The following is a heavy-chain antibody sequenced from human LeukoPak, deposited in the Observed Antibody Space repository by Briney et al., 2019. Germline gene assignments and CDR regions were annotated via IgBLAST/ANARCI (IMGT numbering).Heavy chain of an antibody. V-gene: IGHV3-21*01. Sequence: PGGSLRLSCAASGFTFSSYNMNWVRQAPGKGLEWVSSISSTSNYINYADSVKGRFTISRDNAKNSLYLQMNSLRAEDTAVYYCARRDSSSWSPASYYGMDVWGQGTTVTVSS. CDR2: ISSTSNYI. CDR3: ARRDSSSWSPASYYGMDV. CDR1: GFTFSSYN. D-gene: IGHD6-13*01. J-gene: IGHJ6*02.